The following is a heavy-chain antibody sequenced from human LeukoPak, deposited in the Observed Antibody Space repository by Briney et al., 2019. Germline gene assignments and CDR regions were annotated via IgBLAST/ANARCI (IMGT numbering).Heavy chain of an antibody. J-gene: IGHJ4*02. D-gene: IGHD3-22*01. CDR1: GFTFNNYA. V-gene: IGHV3-64*01. CDR3: ARGLRNYDGSGYHFDH. CDR2: ISSNGGAT. Sequence: GGSLRLSCVASGFTFNNYAMHWVRQAPGKGLEYVSGISSNGGATYYANSVKGRFTISRDNSKNTLYLQMGSLRAEDMAVYHCARGLRNYDGSGYHFDHWGQGTLVTVSS.